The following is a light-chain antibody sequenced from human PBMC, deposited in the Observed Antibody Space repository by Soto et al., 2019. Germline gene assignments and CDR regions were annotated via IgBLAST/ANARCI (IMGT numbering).Light chain of an antibody. CDR1: SSDVGTYNL. V-gene: IGLV2-23*02. Sequence: ALTQPASVSGSPGRSITISCTGSSSDVGTYNLVSWYQQHPGKAPKLMIYEVSKRPSGVSNRFSGSKSGNTASLTISGLQADDEADYYCSSYASGSTHVFGTGTKVTVL. J-gene: IGLJ1*01. CDR3: SSYASGSTHV. CDR2: EVS.